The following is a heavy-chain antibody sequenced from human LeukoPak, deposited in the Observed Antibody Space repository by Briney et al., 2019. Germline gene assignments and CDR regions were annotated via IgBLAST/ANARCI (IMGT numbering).Heavy chain of an antibody. CDR2: ISGGGGTT. J-gene: IGHJ4*02. Sequence: GGSLRLSCAASGYTFNSYALNWVRQAPGKGLQWDSFISGGGGTTDYADSVKGRFTISRDNSKKMLYLQMNSLRAEDTAVYYCAKVHTSGWSRTSYSFDSWGQGTLVTVSS. CDR1: GYTFNSYA. CDR3: AKVHTSGWSRTSYSFDS. V-gene: IGHV3-23*01. D-gene: IGHD6-19*01.